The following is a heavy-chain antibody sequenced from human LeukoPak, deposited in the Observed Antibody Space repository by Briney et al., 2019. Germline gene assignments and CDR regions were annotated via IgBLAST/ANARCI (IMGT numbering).Heavy chain of an antibody. J-gene: IGHJ4*02. D-gene: IGHD2/OR15-2a*01. CDR2: IWYDGSSQ. CDR3: ARDPTQYTTAWYSDY. V-gene: IGHV3-33*01. Sequence: GRSLRLSCTASGFSFSAYGMHWVRQAPGKGLEWVAVIWYDGSSQYYADSVKGRFTISRDNSKNTLFLQMNSLRAEDTAVYHCARDPTQYTTAWYSDYWGQGTLVTVSS. CDR1: GFSFSAYG.